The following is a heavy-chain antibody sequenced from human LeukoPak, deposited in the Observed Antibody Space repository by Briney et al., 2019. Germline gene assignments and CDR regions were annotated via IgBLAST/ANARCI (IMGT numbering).Heavy chain of an antibody. CDR3: AKDLTRSSGGFDY. Sequence: PGGSLRLSCAASGFIFSIYGMHWVRQAPGKGLEWVAIISDDGSNKYFADSVKGRFTVSRDNSKNTVYLQMNSLRAEDTAVYYCAKDLTRSSGGFDYWGQGTLVTVSS. CDR1: GFIFSIYG. D-gene: IGHD6-6*01. CDR2: ISDDGSNK. J-gene: IGHJ4*02. V-gene: IGHV3-30*18.